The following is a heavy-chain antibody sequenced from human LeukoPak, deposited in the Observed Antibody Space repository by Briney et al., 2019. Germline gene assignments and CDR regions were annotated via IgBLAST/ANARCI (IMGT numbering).Heavy chain of an antibody. V-gene: IGHV1-18*01. J-gene: IGHJ6*02. Sequence: GASVKVSCKASGYTFTSYGISWVRQAPGQGLEWMGWISAYNGNTNYAQKLQGRVTMTTDTSTSTAYVELRSLRSDDTAVYYCARDTPDYYYYGMDVWGQGTTVTVSS. CDR1: GYTFTSYG. CDR3: ARDTPDYYYYGMDV. CDR2: ISAYNGNT.